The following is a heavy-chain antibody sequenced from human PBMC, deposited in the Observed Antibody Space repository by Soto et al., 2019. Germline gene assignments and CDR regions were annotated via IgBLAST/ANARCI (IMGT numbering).Heavy chain of an antibody. V-gene: IGHV4-39*01. CDR2: IYYSGST. CDR1: GGSISSSSYY. CDR3: ARQVIQLCFLNWLAP. J-gene: IGHJ5*02. Sequence: SETLSLTCTVSGGSISSSSYYWCWIRQPPGKGLEWIGSIYYSGSTYYNPSLKSRVTISVDTSKNQFSLKLSSVTAADTAVYYCARQVIQLCFLNWLAPRGQGTLVPVAS. D-gene: IGHD5-18*01.